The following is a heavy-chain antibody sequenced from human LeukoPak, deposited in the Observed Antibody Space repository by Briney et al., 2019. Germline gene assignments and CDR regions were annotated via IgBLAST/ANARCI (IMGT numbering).Heavy chain of an antibody. CDR3: ARGSCSGGRCYPLDY. Sequence: GGSLRLSCAASGFTFSTYDMHWVRQAPGKGLEWVSGIGTVGDTYYPGSVKGRFTISRENAKSSLYLQMNSLRAGDTAVYYCARGSCSGGRCYPLDYWGPGTLVTVSS. V-gene: IGHV3-13*04. J-gene: IGHJ4*02. CDR2: IGTVGDT. D-gene: IGHD2-15*01. CDR1: GFTFSTYD.